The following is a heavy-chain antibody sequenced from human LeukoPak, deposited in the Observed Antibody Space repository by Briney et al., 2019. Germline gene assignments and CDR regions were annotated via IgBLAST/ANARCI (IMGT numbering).Heavy chain of an antibody. CDR2: IYYSGTT. CDR3: ARDSGTTGEVKFDP. D-gene: IGHD3-10*01. CDR1: GGSISNYY. Sequence: SETLSLTCTVSGGSISNYYWNWIRQPPGKGLEWIGYIYYSGTTNYNPSLKSRVTMSVDTSNNQFSLKLSSVTAADTAVYYCARDSGTTGEVKFDPWGQGTLVTVSS. V-gene: IGHV4-59*12. J-gene: IGHJ5*02.